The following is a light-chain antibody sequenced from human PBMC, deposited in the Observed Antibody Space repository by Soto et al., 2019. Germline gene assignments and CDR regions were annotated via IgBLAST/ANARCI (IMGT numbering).Light chain of an antibody. J-gene: IGKJ4*01. CDR2: WAS. CDR1: HIGWYSSNNKNY. V-gene: IGKV4-1*01. CDR3: QQYYATPLT. Sequence: IVRTRSPESLSVSMGARATINCKSIHIGWYSSNNKNYLAWYQQKPGRPPKLLIYWASTRESGVPGRFSGSGSGTDFTLTIGSLQAEDVALFYCQQYYATPLTFGGGTKVDI.